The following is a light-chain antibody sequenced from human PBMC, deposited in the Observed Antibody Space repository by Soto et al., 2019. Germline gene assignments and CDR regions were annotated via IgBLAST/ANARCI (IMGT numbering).Light chain of an antibody. CDR3: QQRSNWPPWT. V-gene: IGKV3-11*01. CDR1: QSVSSY. CDR2: DAS. J-gene: IGKJ1*01. Sequence: EIVLTQSPATLSLSPGERATLSCRASQSVSSYLAWYQQKPGQAPRLLIYDASNRAAGIPARFSGSGSGADFTLRISSLEREEFSVYYCQQRSNWPPWTFGQGTKVEIK.